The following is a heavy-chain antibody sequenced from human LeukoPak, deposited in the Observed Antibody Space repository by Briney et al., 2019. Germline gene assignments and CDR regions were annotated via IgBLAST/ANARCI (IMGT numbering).Heavy chain of an antibody. CDR2: ISGGTT. CDR1: GFTISTYG. D-gene: IGHD3-10*01. J-gene: IGHJ4*02. Sequence: GGSLRLSCAASGFTISTYGMSWVRQAPGKGLEWVSSISGGTTYYADSVKGRFTISRDNSKNTVSLQMNSLRAEDTAAYYCAKSVYHSGNYWGQGTLVTVSS. V-gene: IGHV3-23*01. CDR3: AKSVYHSGNY.